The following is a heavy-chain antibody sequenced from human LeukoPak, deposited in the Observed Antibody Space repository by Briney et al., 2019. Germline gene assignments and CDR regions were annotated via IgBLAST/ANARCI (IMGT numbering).Heavy chain of an antibody. D-gene: IGHD4/OR15-4a*01. J-gene: IGHJ3*02. Sequence: ASVKVSCKASGYTFTGYYMLWVRHAPRQGLEWMGWINTNRGGTNYAQKFQGRVTTTTDTSISTTYMELGRVRSDDTAVYYCAIDSGTNMVLFGIWGQGTMVTVA. CDR2: INTNRGGT. CDR1: GYTFTGYY. V-gene: IGHV1-2*02. CDR3: AIDSGTNMVLFGI.